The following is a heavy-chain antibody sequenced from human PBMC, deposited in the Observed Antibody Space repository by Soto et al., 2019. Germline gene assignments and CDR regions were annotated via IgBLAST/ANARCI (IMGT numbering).Heavy chain of an antibody. CDR1: GVDFRGSY. J-gene: IGHJ5*02. CDR2: ISDTGRTI. Sequence: GGSLRLSCVASGVDFRGSYMNWVRQAPGKGLEWISYISDTGRTIHYADSVKGRFVISRDNSKDSLYLQMNDLRPDDTAVYYCAGFKEDNILGLRWLDPWGQGTRVTVSS. CDR3: AGFKEDNILGLRWLDP. V-gene: IGHV3-11*01. D-gene: IGHD2-15*01.